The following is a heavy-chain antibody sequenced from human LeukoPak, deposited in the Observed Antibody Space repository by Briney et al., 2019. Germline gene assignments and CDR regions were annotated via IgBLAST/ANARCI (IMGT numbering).Heavy chain of an antibody. CDR1: GFTFSSYG. CDR2: ISYDGSDK. D-gene: IGHD3-10*01. CDR3: AKDRYYGSGSYNLDY. V-gene: IGHV3-30*18. J-gene: IGHJ4*02. Sequence: GRSLRLSCAASGFTFSSYGMHWVRQAPGKGLEWVAVISYDGSDKYYADSVKGRFTISRDNSKNTLYLQMNSLRAEDTAVYYCAKDRYYGSGSYNLDYWGQGTLVTVSS.